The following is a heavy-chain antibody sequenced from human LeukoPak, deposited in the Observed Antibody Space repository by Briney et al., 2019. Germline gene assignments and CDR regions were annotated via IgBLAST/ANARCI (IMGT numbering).Heavy chain of an antibody. J-gene: IGHJ4*02. CDR1: GYTFTGYY. V-gene: IGHV1-2*02. D-gene: IGHD3-22*01. Sequence: ASVKVSCKASGYTFTGYYMHWVRQAPGQGLAWMGWINPNSGGTNYAQKFQGRVTMTRDTSISTAYMELSRLRSDDTAVYYCAIRRNYYDSSGYYYVSHPFDYWGQGTLVTVSS. CDR2: INPNSGGT. CDR3: AIRRNYYDSSGYYYVSHPFDY.